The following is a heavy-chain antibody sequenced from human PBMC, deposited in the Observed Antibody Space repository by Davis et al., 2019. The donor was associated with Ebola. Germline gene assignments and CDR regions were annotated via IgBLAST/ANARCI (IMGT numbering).Heavy chain of an antibody. CDR2: INPHNGNT. CDR3: ASGRGIQLWLTV. CDR1: GYTFTNYG. D-gene: IGHD5-18*01. V-gene: IGHV1-18*04. Sequence: ASVKVSCKASGYTFTNYGTTWVRQAPGQGLEWMGWINPHNGNTNYAQNVQGRVTMTTDTSTSTAYMEVGSLRSDDTAVYYCASGRGIQLWLTVWGQGTTVTVSS. J-gene: IGHJ6*02.